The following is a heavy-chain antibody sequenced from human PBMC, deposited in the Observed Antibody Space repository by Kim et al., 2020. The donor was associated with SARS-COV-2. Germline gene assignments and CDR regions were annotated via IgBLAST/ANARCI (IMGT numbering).Heavy chain of an antibody. J-gene: IGHJ4*02. D-gene: IGHD2-8*01. CDR3: AKDRGPCTNGVCYRHYYFDY. CDR1: GFTFSSYG. Sequence: GGSLRLSCAASGFTFSSYGMHWVRQAPGKGLEWVAVISYDGSNKYYADSVKGRFTISRDNSKNTLYLQMNSLRAEDTAVYYCAKDRGPCTNGVCYRHYYFDYWGQGTLVTVSS. V-gene: IGHV3-30*18. CDR2: ISYDGSNK.